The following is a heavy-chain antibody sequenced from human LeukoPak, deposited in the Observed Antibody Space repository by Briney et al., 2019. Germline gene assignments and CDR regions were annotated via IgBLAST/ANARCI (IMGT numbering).Heavy chain of an antibody. CDR2: IYHRGST. CDR1: GGSISRSSYY. D-gene: IGHD5-12*01. CDR3: ARDGYSGNDGL. Sequence: SETLSLTCTVTGGSISRSSYYWSWIRQPPGKGLEWIGYIYHRGSTKYNPSLKSRVTISVDTSKNQFSLKLSSVTAADTAVYYCARDGYSGNDGLWGQGSLVTVSS. J-gene: IGHJ4*02. V-gene: IGHV4-61*01.